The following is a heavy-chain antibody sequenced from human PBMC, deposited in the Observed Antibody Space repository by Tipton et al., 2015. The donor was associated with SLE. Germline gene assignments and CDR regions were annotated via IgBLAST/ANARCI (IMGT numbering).Heavy chain of an antibody. Sequence: SLRLSCTASGFTFNNYAMNWVRQAPGKGLEWVSGISGSGDSTYSGDSVKGRFTISRDNSKNTLSLQISSLRVEDTAVYFCARDYSSSRGNWLDPWGQGTLVTVSS. D-gene: IGHD6-13*01. V-gene: IGHV3-23*01. CDR2: ISGSGDST. CDR1: GFTFNNYA. CDR3: ARDYSSSRGNWLDP. J-gene: IGHJ5*02.